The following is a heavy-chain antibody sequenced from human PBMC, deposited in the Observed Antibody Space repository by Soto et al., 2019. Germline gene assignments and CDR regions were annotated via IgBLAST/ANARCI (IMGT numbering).Heavy chain of an antibody. V-gene: IGHV4-34*01. CDR3: ARERGSGIHNIRSWFDP. J-gene: IGHJ5*02. CDR1: GGSFSGYY. CDR2: INHSGST. Sequence: SETLSLTCAVYGGSFSGYYWSWIRQPPGKGLEWIGEINHSGSTNYNPSLKSRVTISVDTSKNQFSLKLSSVTAADTAVYYCARERGSGIHNIRSWFDPWGQGTLVTVSS. D-gene: IGHD3-10*01.